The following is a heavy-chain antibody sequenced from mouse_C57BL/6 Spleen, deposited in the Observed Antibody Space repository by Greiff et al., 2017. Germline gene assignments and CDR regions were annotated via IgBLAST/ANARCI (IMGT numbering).Heavy chain of an antibody. J-gene: IGHJ1*03. CDR1: GYTFTSYW. CDR3: ARRDGYYGYFDV. D-gene: IGHD2-3*01. Sequence: VQLQQPGAELVKPGASVKMSCKASGYTFTSYWLTWVKQRPGQGLEWIGDIYPGSGSTNYNEKFKSKATLTVDTSSSTAYMQLSSLTSEDSAVYYCARRDGYYGYFDVWGTGTTVTVSS. CDR2: IYPGSGST. V-gene: IGHV1-55*01.